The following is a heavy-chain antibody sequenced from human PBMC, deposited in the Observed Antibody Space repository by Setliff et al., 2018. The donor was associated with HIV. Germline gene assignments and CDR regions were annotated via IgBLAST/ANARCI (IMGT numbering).Heavy chain of an antibody. CDR3: ASTYYYDSLHFHH. V-gene: IGHV4-59*11. CDR2: IYYSGST. CDR1: GGSTSSHY. D-gene: IGHD3-22*01. J-gene: IGHJ1*01. Sequence: KTSETLSLTCTVSGGSTSSHYWSWIRQPPGKGLEWIGYIYYSGSTNYNPSLKSRVTMSVDTSKNQFSLKLSSVTAADTAVYYCASTYYYDSLHFHHWGQGTLVTVSS.